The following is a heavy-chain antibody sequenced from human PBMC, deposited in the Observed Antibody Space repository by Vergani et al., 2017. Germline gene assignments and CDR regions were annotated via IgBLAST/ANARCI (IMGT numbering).Heavy chain of an antibody. D-gene: IGHD3-22*01. CDR3: ASQYYYDSSGKRGY. Sequence: EVQLVESGGGVVRPGGSLRLSCAASGFTFDDYGMSWVRQAPGKGLEWVSGINWNGGSTVYADSVKGRFTISRDNAKNSLYLQMNSLRAEDTALYYCASQYYYDSSGKRGYWGQGTLVTVSS. CDR2: INWNGGST. J-gene: IGHJ4*02. V-gene: IGHV3-20*04. CDR1: GFTFDDYG.